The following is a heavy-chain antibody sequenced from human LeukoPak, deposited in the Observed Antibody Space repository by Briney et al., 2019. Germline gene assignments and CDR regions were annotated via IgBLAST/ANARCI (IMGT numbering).Heavy chain of an antibody. V-gene: IGHV1-2*02. D-gene: IGHD6-13*01. CDR1: GYTFTGYY. J-gene: IGHJ4*02. CDR3: ARGILYSGTWYSYYFDS. CDR2: INPNSGGT. Sequence: ASVKVSCKSSGYTFTGYYIHWVRQAPGQGLEWMGWINPNSGGTNYAQKFQGRVTMTRDTSISTAYMELSRLRSDDTAVYYCARGILYSGTWYSYYFDSWGQGTLVTVSS.